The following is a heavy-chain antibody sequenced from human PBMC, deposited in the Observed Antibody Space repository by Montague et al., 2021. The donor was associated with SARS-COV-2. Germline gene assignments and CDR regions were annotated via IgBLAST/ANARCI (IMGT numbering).Heavy chain of an antibody. D-gene: IGHD6-13*01. V-gene: IGHV3-49*03. CDR1: GFTFGDYA. CDR2: IRSKAYGGTT. J-gene: IGHJ6*02. CDR3: ASFAGYEGMDV. Sequence: SLSLSWSASGFTFGDYAMSWFRQAPGKGLEWVGFIRSKAYGGTTGYAASVKGKFTISRDDSKSIAYLQMNSLKTEDTAVYYCASFAGYEGMDVWGQGTTVTVSS.